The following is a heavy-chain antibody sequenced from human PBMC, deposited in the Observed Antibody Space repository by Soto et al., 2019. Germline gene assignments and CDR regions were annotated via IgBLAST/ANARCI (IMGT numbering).Heavy chain of an antibody. V-gene: IGHV4-31*11. J-gene: IGHJ5*02. CDR2: IYNDGGT. CDR1: GDSINSGAYY. Sequence: SETLSLTCAVSGDSINSGAYYWTWVRQHPGKGLEWIGTIYNDGGTDYSPSLKSRVSMSMDTSKNQFSLRLPSVTAADTAAYFWARGLVEWSIDLWGQGTLVTVSS. D-gene: IGHD3-3*01. CDR3: ARGLVEWSIDL.